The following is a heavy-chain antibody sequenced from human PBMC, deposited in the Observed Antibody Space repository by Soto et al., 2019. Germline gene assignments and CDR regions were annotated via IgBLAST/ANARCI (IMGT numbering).Heavy chain of an antibody. CDR2: IDWDDDK. CDR1: GFSLSTSGMC. D-gene: IGHD1-26*01. V-gene: IGHV2-70*01. Sequence: PTLVNPTQTLTLTCTFSGFSLSTSGMCVSWIRQPPGKALEWLALIDWDDDKYYSTSLKTRLTISKDTSKNQVVLTMTNMDPVDTATYYCARSNRSSGPPGAFDIWGQGTMVTVSS. J-gene: IGHJ3*02. CDR3: ARSNRSSGPPGAFDI.